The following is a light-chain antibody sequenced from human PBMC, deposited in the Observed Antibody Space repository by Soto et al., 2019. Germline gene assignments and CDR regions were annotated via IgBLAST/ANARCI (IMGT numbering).Light chain of an antibody. J-gene: IGLJ3*02. V-gene: IGLV1-47*01. Sequence: QSVLTQPPSASGTPGQRVTISCSGSSSSIGSNYVYRYQQLPGTAPKLLIYRNNQRPSGVPDRFSGSKSGTSASLAISGLRSEDEADYYCAAWDDSLSAYWVFGGGTKLTVL. CDR2: RNN. CDR3: AAWDDSLSAYWV. CDR1: SSSIGSNY.